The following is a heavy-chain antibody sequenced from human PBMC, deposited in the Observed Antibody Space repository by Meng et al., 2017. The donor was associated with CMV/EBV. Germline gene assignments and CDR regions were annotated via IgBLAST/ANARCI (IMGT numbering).Heavy chain of an antibody. CDR2: ISAYNGNT. CDR3: AIDYIIAAAPSAPFDY. V-gene: IGHV1-18*01. D-gene: IGHD6-13*01. J-gene: IGHJ4*02. Sequence: ASVKVSCKASGYTFTSYGISWVRQAPGQGLEWMGWISAYNGNTNYAQKLQDRVTMTTDTSTSTAYMELRSLRSEDTAVYYCAIDYIIAAAPSAPFDYWGQGTLVTVSS. CDR1: GYTFTSYG.